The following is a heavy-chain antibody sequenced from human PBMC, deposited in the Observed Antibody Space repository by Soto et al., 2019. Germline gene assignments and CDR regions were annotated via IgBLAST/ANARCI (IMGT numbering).Heavy chain of an antibody. CDR1: GFIFTNAW. V-gene: IGHV3-73*01. D-gene: IGHD2-21*01. Sequence: GVLRLSCAASGFIFTNAWMSWVRQAPGKGLEWVGRIKSKTDNYATAYTASVKGRFIISRDDSKNTAYLQMNSLQTEDTALYYCTRIAPSYNMDVWGQGTTVTVSS. CDR2: IKSKTDNYAT. CDR3: TRIAPSYNMDV. J-gene: IGHJ6*02.